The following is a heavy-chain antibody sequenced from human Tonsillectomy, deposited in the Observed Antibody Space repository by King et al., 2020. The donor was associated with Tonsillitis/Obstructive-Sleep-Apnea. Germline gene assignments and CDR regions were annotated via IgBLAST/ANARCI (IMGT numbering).Heavy chain of an antibody. V-gene: IGHV3-48*03. CDR2: ISTSGDTI. CDR1: ELIFSTYE. Sequence: VQLVESGGGLVQPGGSLRLSCAASELIFSTYEWNWVRQAPGKGLEWVSYISTSGDTIYYADSVKGRFTISRDDSKNSLYLLMDSLRAEDTAFYYCARDHPLAGTFDHGGRGTLVPVPS. J-gene: IGHJ4*02. CDR3: ARDHPLAGTFDH. D-gene: IGHD6-19*01.